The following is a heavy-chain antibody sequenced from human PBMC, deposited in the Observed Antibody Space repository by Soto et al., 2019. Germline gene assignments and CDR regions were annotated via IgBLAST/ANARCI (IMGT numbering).Heavy chain of an antibody. Sequence: EVQLLESGGGLVQPGGSLRLSCAASGFTFSAYAMGWVRQAPGKGLEWVSTIHGGGGATHYADSVKGRFTISIDYSKNTLYAQLNRLRAEDTADYYCAKFEGQPLEYGCLDLWGRGTLVTVSS. V-gene: IGHV3-23*01. CDR1: GFTFSAYA. J-gene: IGHJ2*01. CDR2: IHGGGGAT. CDR3: AKFEGQPLEYGCLDL. D-gene: IGHD1-1*01.